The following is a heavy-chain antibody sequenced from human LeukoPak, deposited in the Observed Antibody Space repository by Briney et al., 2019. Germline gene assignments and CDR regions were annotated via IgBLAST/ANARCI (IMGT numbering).Heavy chain of an antibody. CDR2: ISYDGSNK. Sequence: GGSLRLSCAASGFTFSSYAMHWVRQAPGKGLEWVAVISYDGSNKYYADSVKGRFTISRDNSKNTLYLQMNSLRAEDTAVYYCARDPSRGYSYVSDALDIWGQGTMVTVSS. CDR3: ARDPSRGYSYVSDALDI. CDR1: GFTFSSYA. J-gene: IGHJ3*02. V-gene: IGHV3-30-3*01. D-gene: IGHD5-18*01.